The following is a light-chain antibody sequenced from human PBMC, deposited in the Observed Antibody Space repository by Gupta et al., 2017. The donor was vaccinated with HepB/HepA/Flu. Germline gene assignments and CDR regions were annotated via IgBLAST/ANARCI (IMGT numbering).Light chain of an antibody. V-gene: IGKV2-28*01. CDR2: VGS. CDR3: KTARQTTCT. CDR1: QSLLHTNGYNY. Sequence: DIVMTQSPLSLSVTPGEPASISCRSSQSLLHTNGYNYLDGYLQKPGQSPQLLSYVGSNLASGVPDRGSGSGSGTDFTLNIRRVEAEDVGVYDCKTARQTTCTFGGGTKVETK. J-gene: IGKJ4*01.